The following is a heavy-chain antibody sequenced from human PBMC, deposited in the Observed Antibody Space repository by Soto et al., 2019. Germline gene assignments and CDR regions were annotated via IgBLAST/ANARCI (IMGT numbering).Heavy chain of an antibody. CDR2: ISYDGTNK. CDR1: GFTFRSYA. J-gene: IGHJ4*02. Sequence: TGGSLRLSCASSGFTFRSYAMDLVRQAPGKGLEWVAVISYDGTNKYYADSVKGRFTISRDNSKNTLSLQMNSLRPEDTAVYYCARGDSNSWSDFWGQGTLVTVS. D-gene: IGHD6-13*01. CDR3: ARGDSNSWSDF. V-gene: IGHV3-30*01.